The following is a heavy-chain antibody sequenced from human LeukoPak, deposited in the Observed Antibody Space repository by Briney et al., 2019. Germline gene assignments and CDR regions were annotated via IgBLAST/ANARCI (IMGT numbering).Heavy chain of an antibody. CDR1: GGTFSSYA. J-gene: IGHJ4*02. V-gene: IGHV1-69*05. CDR3: ARDPPHSYSIGWYYFDY. Sequence: SVKVSCKTSGGTFSSYAISLVRQAPGRGLEWMGRIIPIFGTANYAQKFQGRVTITTDESTSTAYMELSSLRSEDTAVYYYARDPPHSYSIGWYYFDYWGQGTLVTVSS. CDR2: IIPIFGTA. D-gene: IGHD6-19*01.